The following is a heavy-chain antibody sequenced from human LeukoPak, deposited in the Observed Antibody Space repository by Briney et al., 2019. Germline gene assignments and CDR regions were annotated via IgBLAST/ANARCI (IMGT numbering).Heavy chain of an antibody. CDR2: IWYDGSNK. CDR3: ARDSDYDFWPI. J-gene: IGHJ3*02. CDR1: GFTSSSYG. V-gene: IGHV3-33*01. D-gene: IGHD3-3*01. Sequence: YPGGSLRLSCAASGFTSSSYGMPWVRQAPGKGLEWVAVIWYDGSNKYYADSVKGRFTISRDNSKNTLYLQMNSLRAEDTAVYYCARDSDYDFWPIWGQGTMVTVSS.